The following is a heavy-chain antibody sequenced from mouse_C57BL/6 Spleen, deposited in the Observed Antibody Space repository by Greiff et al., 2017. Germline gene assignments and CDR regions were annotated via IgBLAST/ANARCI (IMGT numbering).Heavy chain of an antibody. V-gene: IGHV1-42*01. CDR2: INPSTGGT. J-gene: IGHJ2*01. CDR1: GYSFTGYY. CDR3: ASELGRGVDY. D-gene: IGHD4-1*01. Sequence: EVQLQESGPELVKPGASVKISCKASGYSFTGYYMNWVKQSPEKSLEWIGEINPSTGGTTYNQKFKAKATLTVDKSSSTAYMQLKSLTSEDSAVYYCASELGRGVDYWGQGTTLTVSS.